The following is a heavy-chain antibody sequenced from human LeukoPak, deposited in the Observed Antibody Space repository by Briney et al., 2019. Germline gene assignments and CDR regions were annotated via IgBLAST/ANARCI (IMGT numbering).Heavy chain of an antibody. D-gene: IGHD2-2*01. Sequence: ASVKISRKASGGTFSNYAVSWGRQAPGQGLEWTGGFIPIYSTANYAQQFQGRVTITADESTGTAYMELSSLRSEDTAVYYCARESVVVPAANNWFDPWGQGTLVTVSS. V-gene: IGHV1-69*13. CDR3: ARESVVVPAANNWFDP. CDR1: GGTFSNYA. CDR2: FIPIYSTA. J-gene: IGHJ5*02.